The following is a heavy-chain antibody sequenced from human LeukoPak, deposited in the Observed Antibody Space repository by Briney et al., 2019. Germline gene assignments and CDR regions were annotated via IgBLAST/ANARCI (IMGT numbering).Heavy chain of an antibody. CDR1: GDTFTTYD. V-gene: IGHV1-8*01. J-gene: IGHJ6*03. D-gene: IGHD3-3*01. CDR2: MNPKSGNT. CDR3: ARAITIFDYYYMDV. Sequence: GGSVKVSCNISGDTFTTYDINWVRQATGQGLEWMGWMNPKSGNTVFAQKFQGRLTLTRDISISTAYMELSSLRSEDTAVYFCARAITIFDYYYMDVWGKGTTVTVSS.